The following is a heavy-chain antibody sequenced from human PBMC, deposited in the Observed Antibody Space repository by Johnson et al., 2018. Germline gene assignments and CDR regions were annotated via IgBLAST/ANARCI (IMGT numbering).Heavy chain of an antibody. D-gene: IGHD6-6*01. CDR1: GFTFSSYN. Sequence: VQLVESGGGLVKPGGSLRLSCAASGFTFSSYNMNWIRQAPGKGLEWLSYISNTGNNIYYANSVKGRFTISGDNAKKSVHLQMNSLTAEDTAVYYCAGPGQLAPDAFDIWGQGTMVTVSS. CDR2: ISNTGNNI. CDR3: AGPGQLAPDAFDI. J-gene: IGHJ3*02. V-gene: IGHV3-21*05.